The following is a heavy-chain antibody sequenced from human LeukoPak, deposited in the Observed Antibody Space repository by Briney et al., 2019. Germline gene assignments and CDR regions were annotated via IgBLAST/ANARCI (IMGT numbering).Heavy chain of an antibody. CDR1: GFTFSSYA. CDR2: ISGSGGST. CDR3: AKAGYSSSWYPHNWFDP. V-gene: IGHV3-23*01. Sequence: PGGSLRLSCAASGFTFSSYAMSWVRQAPGKGLEWVSAISGSGGSTYYADSVKGRFTISRDNSKNTLYLQMNSLRAEDTAVYYCAKAGYSSSWYPHNWFDPWGQGTLVTVSS. D-gene: IGHD6-13*01. J-gene: IGHJ5*02.